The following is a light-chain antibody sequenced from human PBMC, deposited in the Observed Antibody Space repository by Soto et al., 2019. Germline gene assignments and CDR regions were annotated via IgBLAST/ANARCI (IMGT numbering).Light chain of an antibody. J-gene: IGLJ3*02. CDR1: SSDVGGYNY. Sequence: QSVLTQPRSVSGSPGQSVTISCTGSSSDVGGYNYVSWYQQHPGKAPKLLIYDVTERPSGVPDRFSASKSGNTASLTISGLQPADEADYYCCSYGGSSTFRVFGGGTKLTVL. V-gene: IGLV2-11*01. CDR3: CSYGGSSTFRV. CDR2: DVT.